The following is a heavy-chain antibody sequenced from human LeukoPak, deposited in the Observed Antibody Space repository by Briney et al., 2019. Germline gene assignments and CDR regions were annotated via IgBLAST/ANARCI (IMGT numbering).Heavy chain of an antibody. CDR2: IYYSGST. J-gene: IGHJ6*02. V-gene: IGHV4-59*01. Sequence: SETLSLTCTVSGGSISSYYWSWIRQPPGKGLEWIGYIYYSGSTNYNPSLKSRVTISVDTSTNQFSLKLSSVTAADTAVYYCARSSGDFWSGYYHGMDVWGQGTTVTVSS. CDR1: GGSISSYY. CDR3: ARSSGDFWSGYYHGMDV. D-gene: IGHD3-3*01.